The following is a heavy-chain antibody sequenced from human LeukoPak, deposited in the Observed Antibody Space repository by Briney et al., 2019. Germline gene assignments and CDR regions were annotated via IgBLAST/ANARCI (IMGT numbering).Heavy chain of an antibody. CDR1: GFTVSNNY. J-gene: IGHJ4*02. Sequence: PGGSLRLSCAVSGFTVSNNYMSWVRQAPGKGLEWVSVIYSGGSTYYADSVKGRFTIARDNSKNTLYLQMNSLRAEDTAVYYCARSGYNSGWPYYFDDWGQGTLVTVSS. V-gene: IGHV3-53*01. CDR3: ARSGYNSGWPYYFDD. D-gene: IGHD6-19*01. CDR2: IYSGGST.